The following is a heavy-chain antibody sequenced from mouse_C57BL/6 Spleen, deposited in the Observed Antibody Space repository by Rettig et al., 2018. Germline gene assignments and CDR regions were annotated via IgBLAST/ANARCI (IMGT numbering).Heavy chain of an antibody. D-gene: IGHD2-4*01. V-gene: IGHV14-3*01. CDR2: IDPANGNT. CDR1: GFNIKHTY. CDR3: ASIYYDSPFAY. Sequence: EVQLQQSVAELVRPGASVKLSCTASGFNIKHTYMHWVKQRPEQGLEWIGRIDPANGNTKYAPKFQGKATITADTSSNTAYLQLSSLTSEDTAIYYCASIYYDSPFAYWGQGTLVTVSA. J-gene: IGHJ3*01.